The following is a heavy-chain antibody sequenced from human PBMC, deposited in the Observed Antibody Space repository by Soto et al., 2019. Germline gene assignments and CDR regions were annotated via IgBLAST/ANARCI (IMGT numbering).Heavy chain of an antibody. Sequence: EVQLLESGGGLVQPGGSLRLSCAASGFTFRRYAMTWVRQAPGKGLEWVSSISGSGATTYYADSVKGRFTISRDNRDNSKPTVHLQMDSPRAEETAIYYCAQVSRENIAGACTFYYWGQGTLVTGSS. CDR2: ISGSGATT. CDR1: GFTFRRYA. D-gene: IGHD6-13*01. V-gene: IGHV3-23*01. J-gene: IGHJ4*02. CDR3: AQVSRENIAGACTFYY.